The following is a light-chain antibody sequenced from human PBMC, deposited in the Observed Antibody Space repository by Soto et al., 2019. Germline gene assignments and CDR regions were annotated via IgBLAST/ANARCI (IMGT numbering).Light chain of an antibody. J-gene: IGLJ1*01. CDR3: SAYTCSSTRFSV. CDR2: DVS. Sequence: QSALTQPASVSGSPGQSITISCTGTSSDVGGYNYVSWYQQHPGKAPKLMIYDVSNRPSGVSNRFSGSKSGKPASLTISGLQAEDEAEYYCSAYTCSSTRFSVFGTGTKRTVL. V-gene: IGLV2-14*01. CDR1: SSDVGGYNY.